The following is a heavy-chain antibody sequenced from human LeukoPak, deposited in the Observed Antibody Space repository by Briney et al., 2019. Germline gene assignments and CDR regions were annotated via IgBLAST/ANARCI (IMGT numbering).Heavy chain of an antibody. V-gene: IGHV4-39*01. D-gene: IGHD6-19*01. J-gene: IGHJ5*02. CDR2: IYYSAST. CDR3: ARQYIRRRSFYSSGWPHNWFDP. Sequence: PSETLSLTCTVSGDSMRSSSYFWGWIRQPPGKGLEWIGSIYYSASTYYNQSLKSRVTISVDTSKNQFSLKLSSVTAADTAVYYCARQYIRRRSFYSSGWPHNWFDPWGQGTLVTVSS. CDR1: GDSMRSSSYF.